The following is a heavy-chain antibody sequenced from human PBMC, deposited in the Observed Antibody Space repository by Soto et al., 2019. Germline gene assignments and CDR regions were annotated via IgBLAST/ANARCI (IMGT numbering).Heavy chain of an antibody. CDR1: GFTFSSYG. J-gene: IGHJ6*02. D-gene: IGHD1-26*01. CDR3: AKGWELLHYYYGMDV. CDR2: ISYDGSNK. Sequence: GGSLRLSCAASGFTFSSYGMHWVRQAPGKGLEWVAVISYDGSNKYYADSVKGRFTISRDNSKNTLYLQMNSLRAEDTAVYYCAKGWELLHYYYGMDVWGQGTTVTVSS. V-gene: IGHV3-30*18.